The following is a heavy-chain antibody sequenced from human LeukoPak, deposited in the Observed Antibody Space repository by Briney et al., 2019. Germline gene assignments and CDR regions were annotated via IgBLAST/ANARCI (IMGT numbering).Heavy chain of an antibody. V-gene: IGHV4-39*01. D-gene: IGHD3-22*01. Sequence: SETLSLTCTVSGDSISRSGYYWGWIRQPPGKGLGWIGNIYYTGSTYYNSSLKSRITISVDTSKNQFSLTLSSVTAADTAVYYCARVPYYFEISGFSFDVWGRGTLVTVSS. CDR3: ARVPYYFEISGFSFDV. J-gene: IGHJ2*01. CDR1: GDSISRSGYY. CDR2: IYYTGST.